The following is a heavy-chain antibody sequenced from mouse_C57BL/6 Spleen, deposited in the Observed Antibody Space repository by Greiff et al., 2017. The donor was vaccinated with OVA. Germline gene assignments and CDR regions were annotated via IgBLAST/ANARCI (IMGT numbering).Heavy chain of an antibody. CDR1: GFTFSDYY. CDR3: AIYDGYYDAMDY. Sequence: EVQLVESEGGLVQPGSSMKLSCTASGFTFSDYYMAWVRQVPEKGLEWVANINYDGSSTYYLDSLKSRFLISRDNAKNILYLQMSSLKSEDTATYYCAIYDGYYDAMDYWGQGTSVTVSS. CDR2: INYDGSST. D-gene: IGHD2-3*01. J-gene: IGHJ4*01. V-gene: IGHV5-16*01.